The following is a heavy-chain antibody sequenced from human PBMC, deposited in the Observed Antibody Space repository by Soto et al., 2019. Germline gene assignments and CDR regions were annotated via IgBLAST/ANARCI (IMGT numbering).Heavy chain of an antibody. V-gene: IGHV1-3*01. D-gene: IGHD3-10*01. CDR3: ASSYYGSGNPKDYYYGMDV. CDR1: GYTFTNYA. CDR2: INAGNGNT. Sequence: ASVKVSCKASGYTFTNYAMHWVRQAPGQRLEWMGWINAGNGNTKYSQKFQGRVTITRDTSASTAYMELSSLTSEDTAVYYCASSYYGSGNPKDYYYGMDVWGQGTKVTVSS. J-gene: IGHJ6*02.